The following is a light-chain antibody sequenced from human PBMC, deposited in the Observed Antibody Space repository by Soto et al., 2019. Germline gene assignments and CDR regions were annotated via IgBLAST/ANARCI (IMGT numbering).Light chain of an antibody. CDR2: GAS. V-gene: IGKV3-20*01. J-gene: IGKJ2*02. CDR3: QQYGSSPRGT. CDR1: QSVSSSY. Sequence: EIVLTQSPGTLSLSPGERATLSCRASQSVSSSYLAWYQQKPGQAPRLLIYGASSRATGIPDRFSGSGSGTDFTLTISRLEPEDFAVYYCQQYGSSPRGTFGQGNKLEIK.